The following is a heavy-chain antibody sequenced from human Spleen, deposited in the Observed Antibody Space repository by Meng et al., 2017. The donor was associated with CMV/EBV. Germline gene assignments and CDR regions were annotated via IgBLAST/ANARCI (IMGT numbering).Heavy chain of an antibody. CDR1: GVNFSGSA. J-gene: IGHJ4*02. CDR3: TRTGNGRAY. D-gene: IGHD2-8*01. V-gene: IGHV3-73*01. CDR2: IRSKVNSYST. Sequence: GGSLRLSCAASGVNFSGSAMHWVRQASGKGLEWVGHIRSKVNSYSTACAASVKGRFTISSYASNTTTYLQMNNLKTEDTAVYYCTRTGNGRAYWGQGALVTVSS.